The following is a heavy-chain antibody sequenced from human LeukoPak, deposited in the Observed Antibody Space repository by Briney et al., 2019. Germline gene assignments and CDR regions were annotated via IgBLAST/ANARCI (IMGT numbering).Heavy chain of an antibody. CDR1: GGSVRSDSYY. CDR2: VYYSGST. D-gene: IGHD2-8*02. V-gene: IGHV4-61*01. CDR3: ARDTGNWFDP. J-gene: IGHJ5*02. Sequence: SETLSLTCTVSGGSVRSDSYYWSWIRQPPGKGLEWIGYVYYSGSTNYNPSLKSRVTISVDTSKNQFSLKLRSVTAADTAVYYCARDTGNWFDPWGQGTLVTVSS.